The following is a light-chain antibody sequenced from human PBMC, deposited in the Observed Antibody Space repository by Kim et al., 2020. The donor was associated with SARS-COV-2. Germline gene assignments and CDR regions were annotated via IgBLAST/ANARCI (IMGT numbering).Light chain of an antibody. CDR1: QTVTSSY. CDR3: QQYGNSPQT. V-gene: IGKV3-20*01. J-gene: IGKJ2*01. CDR2: DSS. Sequence: LSPGETATLSCRASQTVTSSYLAWYQHKPGQPPRLLIYDSSKRATGIPDRFRGSGSGADFTLTISRLEPEDFAVYFCQQYGNSPQTFGPGTKLGI.